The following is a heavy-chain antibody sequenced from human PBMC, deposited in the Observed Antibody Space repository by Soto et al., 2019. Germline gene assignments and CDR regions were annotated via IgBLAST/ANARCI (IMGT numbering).Heavy chain of an antibody. J-gene: IGHJ4*02. V-gene: IGHV3-23*01. D-gene: IGHD1-26*01. CDR3: ARRGSGSYYDY. CDR1: GFTFSSYA. Sequence: EVQLLESGGGLVQPGGSLRLSCAASGFTFSSYAMRWVRQAPVKGLEWVSAISGSGGSTYYADSVKGRFTISRDNSKNMLYLQMNSLRAADTAVCYCARRGSGSYYDYWGQGTLVTVSS. CDR2: ISGSGGST.